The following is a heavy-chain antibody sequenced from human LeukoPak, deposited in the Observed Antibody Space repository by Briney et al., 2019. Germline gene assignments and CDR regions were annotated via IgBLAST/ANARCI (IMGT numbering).Heavy chain of an antibody. Sequence: GGSLRLSCAASGFTFSSYWMSWVRQAPGKGLEWVANIKQDGSEKYYVDSVKGRFTMSRDNAKNTVYLQMSSLRAEDTAVYYCAKDKINYYFDYWGQGTLVTVSS. J-gene: IGHJ4*02. CDR1: GFTFSSYW. V-gene: IGHV3-7*01. CDR3: AKDKINYYFDY. CDR2: IKQDGSEK. D-gene: IGHD1-20*01.